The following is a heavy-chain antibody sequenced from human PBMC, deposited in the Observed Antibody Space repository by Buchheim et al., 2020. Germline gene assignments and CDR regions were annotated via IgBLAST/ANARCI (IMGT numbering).Heavy chain of an antibody. V-gene: IGHV4-59*12. CDR1: GGSISSYQ. CDR2: IFDSGSSWFT. CDR3: ESRIAESGTCFHY. D-gene: IGHD6-19*01. J-gene: IGHJ4*02. Sequence: QVQLQDSGPGLVKPSETLSLSCTVSGGSISSYQWSWIRQPPGKGLEWIGYIFDSGSSWFTHYNPSLESRFALSLDTSQNQFSLKVTSVTAAGTAVYYCESRIAESGTCFHYWGQG.